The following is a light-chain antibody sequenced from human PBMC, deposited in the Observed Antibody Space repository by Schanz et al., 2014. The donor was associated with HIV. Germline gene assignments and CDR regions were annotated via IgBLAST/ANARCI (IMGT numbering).Light chain of an antibody. CDR3: QQYNNWPPLT. CDR1: QRLSSSY. Sequence: EIVLTQSPGSLSLSPGGRATLSCGASQRLSSSYLAWYQQKRDQPPRLVIYATSTRAAGIPDRFSGTGSGTDFTLTRSSLQSEDFAVYYCQQYNNWPPLTFGGGTKVEMK. CDR2: ATS. J-gene: IGKJ4*01. V-gene: IGKV3-20*01.